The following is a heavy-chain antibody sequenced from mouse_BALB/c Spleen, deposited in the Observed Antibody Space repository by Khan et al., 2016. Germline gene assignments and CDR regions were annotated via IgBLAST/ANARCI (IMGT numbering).Heavy chain of an antibody. CDR3: ARDEQDYDAWFAS. CDR2: IWAGGST. V-gene: IGHV2-9*02. Sequence: QVQLKESGPGLVAPSQSLSITCTVSGFSLTNSGVHWVRQPPGKGLDWLGVIWAGGSTDYNSALMSRLSIPKDNSQNQVFLEMNSLQTDDTAMYYCARDEQDYDAWFASWGQGTLVTVSA. J-gene: IGHJ3*01. CDR1: GFSLTNSG. D-gene: IGHD2-4*01.